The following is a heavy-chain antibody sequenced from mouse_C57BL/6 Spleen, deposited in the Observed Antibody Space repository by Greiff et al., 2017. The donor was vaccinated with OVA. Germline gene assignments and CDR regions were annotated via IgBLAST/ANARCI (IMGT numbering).Heavy chain of an antibody. CDR2: ISDGGSYT. J-gene: IGHJ4*01. D-gene: IGHD2-5*01. V-gene: IGHV5-4*03. Sequence: DVMLVESGGGLVKPGGSLKLSCAASGFTFSSYAMSWVRQTPEKRLEWVATISDGGSYTYYPDNVKGRFTISRDNAKNNLYLQMSHLKSEDTAMYYCNSNYGAMDYWGQGTSVTVSS. CDR3: NSNYGAMDY. CDR1: GFTFSSYA.